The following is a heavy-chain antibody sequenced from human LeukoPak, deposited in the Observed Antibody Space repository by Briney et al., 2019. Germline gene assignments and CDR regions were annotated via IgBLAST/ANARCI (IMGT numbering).Heavy chain of an antibody. CDR1: GFTFSSYG. J-gene: IGHJ3*02. V-gene: IGHV3-33*01. CDR2: IWYDGSNK. Sequence: PGGSLRLSCAASGFTFSSYGMHWVRQAPGKGLEWVAVIWYDGSNKYYADSVKGRFTISRDNSKNTLYLQMNSLRAEDTAVYYCARDYDILTPSGAFDIWGQGTMVTVSS. CDR3: ARDYDILTPSGAFDI. D-gene: IGHD3-9*01.